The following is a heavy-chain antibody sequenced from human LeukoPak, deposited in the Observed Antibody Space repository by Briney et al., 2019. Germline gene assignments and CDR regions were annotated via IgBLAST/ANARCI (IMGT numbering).Heavy chain of an antibody. CDR2: ISGSGGST. CDR3: AKVNYYDSSGSNVDY. CDR1: GLTFSSYA. V-gene: IGHV3-23*01. D-gene: IGHD3-22*01. J-gene: IGHJ4*02. Sequence: GGSLRLSCAASGLTFSSYAMSWIRQAPGKGLEWVSAISGSGGSTYYADSVKGRFTISRDNSKNTLYLQMNSLRAEDTAVYYCAKVNYYDSSGSNVDYWGQGTLVTVSP.